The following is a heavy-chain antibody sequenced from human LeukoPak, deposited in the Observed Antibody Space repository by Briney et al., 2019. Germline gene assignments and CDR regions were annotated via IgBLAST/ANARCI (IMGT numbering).Heavy chain of an antibody. V-gene: IGHV3-30-3*01. CDR3: AREGYYGSGSPPSLYFDY. J-gene: IGHJ4*02. CDR2: TSSDLNVK. D-gene: IGHD3-10*01. CDR1: GFTFRNYV. Sequence: GGSLRLSCAASGFTFRNYVMHWVRQAPGKGLEWVAVTSSDLNVKLYADSVKGRFTISRDNSRSTLYLQMNSLRPEDTAIYYCAREGYYGSGSPPSLYFDYWGQGTLVTVSS.